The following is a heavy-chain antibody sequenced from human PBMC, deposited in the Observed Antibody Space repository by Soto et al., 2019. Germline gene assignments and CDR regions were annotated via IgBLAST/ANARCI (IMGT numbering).Heavy chain of an antibody. Sequence: EVQLVESGGGLVQPGGSLRLSCAASGFTFSSYSMNWVRQPRGKGMEWGSYISSSSSTIYYADSVYARFTNSRDNPKNSLHLPMTGLRAEDTAVYYCARHPERIAEIGWFDPWGQGTLVTVSS. V-gene: IGHV3-48*01. CDR3: ARHPERIAEIGWFDP. J-gene: IGHJ5*02. CDR1: GFTFSSYS. CDR2: ISSSSSTI. D-gene: IGHD6-13*01.